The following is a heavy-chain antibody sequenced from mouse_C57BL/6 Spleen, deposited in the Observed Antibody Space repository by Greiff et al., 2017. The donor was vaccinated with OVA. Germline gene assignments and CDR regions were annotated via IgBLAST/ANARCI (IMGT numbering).Heavy chain of an antibody. V-gene: IGHV1-64*01. Sequence: QVQLQQPGAELVKPGASVKLSCKASGYTFTSYWMHWVKQRPGQGLEWIGMIHPNSGSTNYNEKFKSKATLTVDKSSSTAYMQLSSLTSVDSAVYYCARDGDYDEAWFAYWGQGTLVTVSA. CDR1: GYTFTSYW. CDR3: ARDGDYDEAWFAY. D-gene: IGHD2-4*01. J-gene: IGHJ3*01. CDR2: IHPNSGST.